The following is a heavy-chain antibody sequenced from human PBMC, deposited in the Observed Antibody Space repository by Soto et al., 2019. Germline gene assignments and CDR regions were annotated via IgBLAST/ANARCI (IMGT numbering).Heavy chain of an antibody. J-gene: IGHJ6*02. Sequence: GASVKVSCKASGYTFTSFGITWVRQAPGQGLEWMGIINPSGGSTSYAQKFQGRVTMTRDTSTSTVYMELSSLRSEDTAVYYCAREIVVVPAAADRRNYYYYYGMDVWG. CDR1: GYTFTSFG. CDR3: AREIVVVPAAADRRNYYYYYGMDV. CDR2: INPSGGST. V-gene: IGHV1-46*03. D-gene: IGHD2-2*01.